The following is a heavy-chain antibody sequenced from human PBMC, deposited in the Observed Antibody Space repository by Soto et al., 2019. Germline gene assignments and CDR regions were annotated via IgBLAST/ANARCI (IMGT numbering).Heavy chain of an antibody. CDR2: INHSGST. D-gene: IGHD3-10*01. CDR3: ARAQSIRGVIIVPYYFDY. CDR1: GGSFSGYY. Sequence: SETLSLTCAVYGGSFSGYYWSWIRQPPGRGLEWIGEINHSGSTNYNPSLKSRVTISVDTSKNQFSLKLSSVTAADPALYYCARAQSIRGVIIVPYYFDYWGQGTLVTVSS. V-gene: IGHV4-34*01. J-gene: IGHJ4*02.